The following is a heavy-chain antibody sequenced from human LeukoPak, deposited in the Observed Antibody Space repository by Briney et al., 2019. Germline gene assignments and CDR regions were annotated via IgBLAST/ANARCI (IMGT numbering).Heavy chain of an antibody. CDR3: ARGRYYFDDSDAYFY. CDR2: INHDGST. Sequence: PSETLSLTCAVYGGSFSGYYWSYIRQSPGKGLEWIGEINHDGSTNYNPSLKSRVTMSVDTSKNQFSLKLRSVTAADTAAYYCARGRYYFDDSDAYFYWGQGTLVTVSS. CDR1: GGSFSGYY. J-gene: IGHJ4*02. V-gene: IGHV4-34*01. D-gene: IGHD3-16*01.